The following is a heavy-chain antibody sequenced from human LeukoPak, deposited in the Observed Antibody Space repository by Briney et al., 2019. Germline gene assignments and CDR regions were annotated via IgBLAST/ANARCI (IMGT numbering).Heavy chain of an antibody. CDR1: GFTFSIYG. CDR3: TTEPGITMVRGVIITEYYFDY. D-gene: IGHD3-10*01. CDR2: ISGSGDST. Sequence: GGSLRLSCAASGFTFSIYGMSWVRQAPGKGLEWVSTISGSGDSTDYADSVKGRFTISRDDSKNTLFLRMNSLKTEDTAVYYCTTEPGITMVRGVIITEYYFDYRGQGTLVTVSS. V-gene: IGHV3-23*01. J-gene: IGHJ4*02.